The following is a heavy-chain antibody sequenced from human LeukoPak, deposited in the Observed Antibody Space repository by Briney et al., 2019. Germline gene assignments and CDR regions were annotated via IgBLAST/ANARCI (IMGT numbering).Heavy chain of an antibody. CDR1: GFTFSSYS. CDR2: ISSSSSHI. J-gene: IGHJ6*04. Sequence: MPGGSLRLSCAASGFTFSSYSMNWVRQAPGKGLEWVSSISSSSSHIYYADSVKGRFTISRDNAKNSLYLQMNSLRAEDTAVYYCAKDGGVQLDYYYYGMDVWGKGTTVTVSS. D-gene: IGHD1-1*01. V-gene: IGHV3-21*04. CDR3: AKDGGVQLDYYYYGMDV.